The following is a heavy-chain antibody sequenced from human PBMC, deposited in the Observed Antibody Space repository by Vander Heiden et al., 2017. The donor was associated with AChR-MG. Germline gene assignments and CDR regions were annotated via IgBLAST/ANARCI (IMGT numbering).Heavy chain of an antibody. J-gene: IGHJ3*02. Sequence: VQLVESGGGLVQPGRSLRLSCAASGFTFDDYAMHWVRQAPGKGLEWVSGISWNSGSIGYADSVKGRFTISRDNAKNSLYLQMNSLRVEDTALYYCAKDSGSYFSAFDIWGQGTMVTVSS. V-gene: IGHV3-9*01. CDR1: GFTFDDYA. CDR2: ISWNSGSI. D-gene: IGHD1-26*01. CDR3: AKDSGSYFSAFDI.